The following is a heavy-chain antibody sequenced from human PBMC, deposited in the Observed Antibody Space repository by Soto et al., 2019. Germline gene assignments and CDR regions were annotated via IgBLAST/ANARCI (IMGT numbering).Heavy chain of an antibody. V-gene: IGHV4-4*02. CDR3: ARDRGTTMTGDAFEV. CDR2: IYQTWTT. Sequence: QVQLQESGPGLVKPSGTLSLTCTVSGSSISAGHWWGWVRQSPGKGLEGIGEIYQTWTTDYNPSLKSRVFISVDNSKNQFSLNLRSVTAAATALYHCARDRGTTMTGDAFEVWGRGIMVTVSS. CDR1: GSSISAGHW. D-gene: IGHD3-16*01. J-gene: IGHJ3*01.